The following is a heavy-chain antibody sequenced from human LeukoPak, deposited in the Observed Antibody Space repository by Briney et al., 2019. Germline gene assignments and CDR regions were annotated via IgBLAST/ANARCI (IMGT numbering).Heavy chain of an antibody. CDR1: GFTFSSYS. D-gene: IGHD1-26*01. J-gene: IGHJ4*02. Sequence: KPGGSLRLSCAASGFTFSSYSMNWVRQAPGKGLEWVSSISSSSSCIYYADSVKGRFTISRDNAKNSLYLQMNSLRAEDTAVYYCASLVGATLATDYWGQGTLVTVSS. V-gene: IGHV3-21*01. CDR3: ASLVGATLATDY. CDR2: ISSSSSCI.